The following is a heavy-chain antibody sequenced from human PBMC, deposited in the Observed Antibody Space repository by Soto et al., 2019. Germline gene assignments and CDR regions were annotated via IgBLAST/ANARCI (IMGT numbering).Heavy chain of an antibody. CDR2: IDPSDSQT. CDR1: GYTFANYW. J-gene: IGHJ4*02. CDR3: ARQIYDSDTGPNFQYYFDS. D-gene: IGHD3-22*01. V-gene: IGHV5-10-1*01. Sequence: GESLKISCQSSGYTFANYWIVWVRQKPGKGLEWMGRIDPSDSQTYYSPSFRGHVTISVTKSITTVFLQWSSLRASDTAMYYCARQIYDSDTGPNFQYYFDSWGQGTPVTVSS.